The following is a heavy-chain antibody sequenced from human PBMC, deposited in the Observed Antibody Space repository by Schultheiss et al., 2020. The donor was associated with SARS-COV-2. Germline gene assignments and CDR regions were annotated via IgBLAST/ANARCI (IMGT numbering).Heavy chain of an antibody. CDR2: ISSSGSTI. D-gene: IGHD6-19*01. Sequence: GGSLRLSCAASGFTFSSYSMNWVRQAPGKGLEWVSYISSSGSTIYYADSVKGRFTISRDNAKNSLYLQMNSLRAEDTAVYYCATLIAVAGTGAFDIWGQGTMVTV. J-gene: IGHJ3*02. CDR1: GFTFSSYS. V-gene: IGHV3-48*04. CDR3: ATLIAVAGTGAFDI.